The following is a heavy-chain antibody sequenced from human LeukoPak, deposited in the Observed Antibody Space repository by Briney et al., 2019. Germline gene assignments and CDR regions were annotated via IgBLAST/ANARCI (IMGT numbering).Heavy chain of an antibody. CDR2: ISHRGRT. CDR1: GGSLSDYY. V-gene: IGHV4-34*01. Sequence: PSETLSLTCAVYGGSLSDYYWSWIRQSPGKGLEWIGEISHRGRTYYNLSLKSRVTISIDTSKNQFSLKLSSVTAADTAVYYCARVYNWNYNYYYMDVWGKGTTVTVSS. J-gene: IGHJ6*03. D-gene: IGHD1-20*01. CDR3: ARVYNWNYNYYYMDV.